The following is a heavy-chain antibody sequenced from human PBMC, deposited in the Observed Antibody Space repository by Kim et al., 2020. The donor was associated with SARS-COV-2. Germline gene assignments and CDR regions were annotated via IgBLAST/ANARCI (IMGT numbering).Heavy chain of an antibody. CDR2: MYYTGTT. V-gene: IGHV4-39*02. CDR1: GASINSSNYY. D-gene: IGHD6-19*01. J-gene: IGHJ4*02. Sequence: SETLSLTCSVSGASINSSNYYWGWIRQPPGKGPEWITSMYYTGTTYYNPSLKSRVTVDVDTSKNHLTLQMRSVTAADTAVYYCVTSPLTQQWLGGWFYFDFWGQGALVTVSS. CDR3: VTSPLTQQWLGGWFYFDF.